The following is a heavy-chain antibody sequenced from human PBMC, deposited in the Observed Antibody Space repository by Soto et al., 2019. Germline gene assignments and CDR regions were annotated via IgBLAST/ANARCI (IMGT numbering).Heavy chain of an antibody. J-gene: IGHJ6*02. Sequence: GASVKVSCKASGYIFTGYHIHWVRQAPGQGLEWMGWINPNSGSTKYADSVQGRFTISRDSSRNTLYLQMNSLRPDDTAVYYCAKDKTTMTLVGGVMDFDYHYAMDVWGQGTTVTVSS. V-gene: IGHV1-2*02. D-gene: IGHD3-10*01. CDR3: AKDKTTMTLVGGVMDFDYHYAMDV. CDR2: INPNSGST. CDR1: GYIFTGYH.